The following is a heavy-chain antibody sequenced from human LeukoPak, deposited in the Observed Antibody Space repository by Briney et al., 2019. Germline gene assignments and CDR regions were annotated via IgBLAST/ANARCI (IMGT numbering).Heavy chain of an antibody. J-gene: IGHJ5*02. D-gene: IGHD2-2*01. V-gene: IGHV4-39*07. CDR2: IFYSGST. CDR1: GGSISSSSYW. Sequence: PSETLSLTCTVSGGSISSSSYWWGWIRQPPGKGLEWIGSIFYSGSTNYNPSLKSRVTISVDTSKNQFSLKLSSVTAADTAVYYCARAPDIVVVPAATQMDWFDPWGQGTLVTVSS. CDR3: ARAPDIVVVPAATQMDWFDP.